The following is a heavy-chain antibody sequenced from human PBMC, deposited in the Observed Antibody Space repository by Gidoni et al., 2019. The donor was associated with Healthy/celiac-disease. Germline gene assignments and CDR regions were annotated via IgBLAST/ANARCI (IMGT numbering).Heavy chain of an antibody. V-gene: IGHV3-15*01. CDR3: TTESRRFFGAFDI. CDR2: IKSKTDGGTT. J-gene: IGHJ3*02. Sequence: EVQLVESGGGLVKPGGSLSLSCAASGFTCSHAWMSWVRQAPGKGLEWVGRIKSKTDGGTTEYAAPVKGRFTISRDDSKNTLYLQMNSLKTEDTAVYYCTTESRRFFGAFDIWGQGTMVTVSS. D-gene: IGHD3-3*01. CDR1: GFTCSHAW.